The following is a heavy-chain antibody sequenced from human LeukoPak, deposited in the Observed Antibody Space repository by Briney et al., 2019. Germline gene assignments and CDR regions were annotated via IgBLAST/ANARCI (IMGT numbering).Heavy chain of an antibody. V-gene: IGHV1-46*01. Sequence: ASVKVSCKAFGYTFTSNYMHWVRQAPGQGPEWMGVISPSGGSTTYAQKFQGRVTLTRDMSTSTDYLELSSLRSEDTAVYYCARSLAAHYFVNDGFDIWGQGTMVTVSS. J-gene: IGHJ3*02. CDR2: ISPSGGST. D-gene: IGHD3-10*02. CDR1: GYTFTSNY. CDR3: ARSLAAHYFVNDGFDI.